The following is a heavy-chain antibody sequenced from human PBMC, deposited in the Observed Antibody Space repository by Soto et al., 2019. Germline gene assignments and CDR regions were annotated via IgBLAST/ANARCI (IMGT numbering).Heavy chain of an antibody. V-gene: IGHV3-7*01. CDR2: IKQDGSEK. D-gene: IGHD3-3*01. CDR3: AREIARYDFWSGYKTS. CDR1: GFTFSSYW. Sequence: GGSLRLSCAASGFTFSSYWMSWVRQAPGKGLEWVANIKQDGSEKYYVDSVKGRFTISRDNAKNSLYLQMNSLRAEDTAVYYCAREIARYDFWSGYKTSWGQGTLVTVSS. J-gene: IGHJ4*02.